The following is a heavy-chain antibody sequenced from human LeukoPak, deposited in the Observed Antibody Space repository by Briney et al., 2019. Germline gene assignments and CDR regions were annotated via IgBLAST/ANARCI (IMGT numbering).Heavy chain of an antibody. D-gene: IGHD2-15*01. Sequence: SQTLSLTCTVSGGSISSGDYYWSWIRQPPGKGLEWIGYIYYSGSTYYNPSLKSRVTISGDTSKNQFSLKLSSVTAADTAVYYCARGRGESCSGGSCYSGDYGMDVWGKGTTVTVSS. CDR2: IYYSGST. J-gene: IGHJ6*04. V-gene: IGHV4-30-4*01. CDR3: ARGRGESCSGGSCYSGDYGMDV. CDR1: GGSISSGDYY.